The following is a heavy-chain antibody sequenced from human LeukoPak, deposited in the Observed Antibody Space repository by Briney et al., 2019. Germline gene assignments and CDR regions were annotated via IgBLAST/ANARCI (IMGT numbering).Heavy chain of an antibody. J-gene: IGHJ6*03. Sequence: SETLSLTCAVYGGSFSGYYWSWIRQPPGKGLEWIGEINHSGSTNYNSSLKSRLSISVDTSKNQFSLKLSSVTAADTAVYYCARDPYSGSYGNYYYYFMDVWGKGTTVTISS. CDR2: INHSGST. CDR1: GGSFSGYY. V-gene: IGHV4-34*01. CDR3: ARDPYSGSYGNYYYYFMDV. D-gene: IGHD1-26*01.